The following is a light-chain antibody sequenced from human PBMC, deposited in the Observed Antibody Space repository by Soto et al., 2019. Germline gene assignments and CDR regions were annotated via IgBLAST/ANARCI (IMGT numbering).Light chain of an antibody. Sequence: EIVLTQSPATLSLSPGERATLSCRASQSVSSYLAWYQQKPGQALRLLIYDASNRATGIPARFSGSGSGTDFTLTISRLEPEDFALYYCQQHDILPITFGQGTRLEI. CDR2: DAS. CDR1: QSVSSY. J-gene: IGKJ5*01. V-gene: IGKV3-11*01. CDR3: QQHDILPIT.